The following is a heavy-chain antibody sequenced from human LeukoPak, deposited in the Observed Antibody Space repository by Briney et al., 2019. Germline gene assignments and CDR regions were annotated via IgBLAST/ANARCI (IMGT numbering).Heavy chain of an antibody. V-gene: IGHV1-2*02. Sequence: ASVKVSCKASGYTFTGYYMHWVRQAPGQGLEWMGWINPNSGGTNYAQKFQGRVTMTRDTSISTAYMELSRLRSDDTAVYYCARVIRYYYDSSGYYPPDYCGQGTLVTVSS. CDR3: ARVIRYYYDSSGYYPPDY. CDR1: GYTFTGYY. CDR2: INPNSGGT. D-gene: IGHD3-22*01. J-gene: IGHJ4*02.